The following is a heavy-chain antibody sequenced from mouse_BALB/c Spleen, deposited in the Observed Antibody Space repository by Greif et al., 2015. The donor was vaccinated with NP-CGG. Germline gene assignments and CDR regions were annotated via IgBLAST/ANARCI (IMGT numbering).Heavy chain of an antibody. Sequence: QVQLKESGAELARPGASVKLSCKASGYTFTDYYINWVKQRTGQGLEWIGEIYPGSGNTYYNEKFKGKATLTADKSSSTAYMQLSSLTSEDSAVYFCARELLRLENAMDYWGQGTSVTVSS. CDR3: ARELLRLENAMDY. CDR1: GYTFTDYY. J-gene: IGHJ4*01. D-gene: IGHD1-2*01. CDR2: IYPGSGNT. V-gene: IGHV1-77*01.